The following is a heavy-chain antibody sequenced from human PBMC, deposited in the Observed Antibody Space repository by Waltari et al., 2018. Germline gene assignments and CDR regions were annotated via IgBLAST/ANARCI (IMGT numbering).Heavy chain of an antibody. CDR1: GSSISRAPG. CDR2: IYHTGPT. D-gene: IGHD2-21*02. Sequence: QVQLKESGPGLLRPSGTLSLTCGVSGSSISRAPGWAWVRQSPGKGLEWIGEIYHTGPTNYNPSLKSRLTMLVDKSANQFSLQLTSVTAADTGVYYCARVVFTADYYFDYWGQGTPVTVSS. V-gene: IGHV4-4*02. CDR3: ARVVFTADYYFDY. J-gene: IGHJ4*02.